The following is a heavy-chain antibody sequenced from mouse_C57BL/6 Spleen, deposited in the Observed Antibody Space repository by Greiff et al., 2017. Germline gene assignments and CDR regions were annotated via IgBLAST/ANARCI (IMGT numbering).Heavy chain of an antibody. D-gene: IGHD2-3*01. Sequence: EVQLVESGGGLVKPGGSLKLSCAASGFTFSDYGMHWVRQAPEKGLEWVAYISSGSSTIYYADTVKGRFTISRDNAKNTLFLQMTSLRSEDTAMYYCARDGYYVAYWGEGTLVTVSA. CDR3: ARDGYYVAY. CDR2: ISSGSSTI. J-gene: IGHJ3*01. V-gene: IGHV5-17*01. CDR1: GFTFSDYG.